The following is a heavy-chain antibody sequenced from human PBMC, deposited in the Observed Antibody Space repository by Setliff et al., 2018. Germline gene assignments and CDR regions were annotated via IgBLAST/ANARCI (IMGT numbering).Heavy chain of an antibody. V-gene: IGHV5-51*01. Sequence: GESLKISCKGSGYPFSDDWIGWVRQMPGKGLEWMGVVYCGDSDTRYSPSFQGQVTMSADKSINTAYLQWSSLKASDTATYYCAHTGIQPKPNNWFDPWGQGTLVTVSS. CDR2: VYCGDSDT. CDR3: AHTGIQPKPNNWFDP. J-gene: IGHJ5*02. D-gene: IGHD1-1*01. CDR1: GYPFSDDW.